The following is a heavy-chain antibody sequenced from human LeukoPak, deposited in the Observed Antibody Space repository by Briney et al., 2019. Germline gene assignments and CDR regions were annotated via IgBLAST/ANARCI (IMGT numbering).Heavy chain of an antibody. Sequence: ASVKVSCKASGYTFTSYAMHWVRQAPGQRLEWMGWINTDSGNTKYSQKFQGRVTITRDTSASTAYMELSSLRSEDTAVYYCARVPIVVVTAIPFDYWGQGTLVTVSS. V-gene: IGHV1-3*04. J-gene: IGHJ4*02. D-gene: IGHD2-21*02. CDR3: ARVPIVVVTAIPFDY. CDR2: INTDSGNT. CDR1: GYTFTSYA.